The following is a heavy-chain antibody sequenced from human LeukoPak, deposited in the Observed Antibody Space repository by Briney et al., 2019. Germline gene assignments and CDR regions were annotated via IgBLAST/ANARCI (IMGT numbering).Heavy chain of an antibody. CDR3: AESDGPYCSGGSCYYYYYMDV. V-gene: IGHV3-30*18. CDR1: GFTFSSYG. J-gene: IGHJ6*03. Sequence: PGGSLRLSCAASGFTFSSYGMHWVRKAPGKGLEGGAVIGFDGSIEYYADSVKGRFTVSSDNYKNTLHLQMNSLRAEDTAVYYCAESDGPYCSGGSCYYYYYMDVWGKGTTVTISS. CDR2: IGFDGSIE. D-gene: IGHD2-15*01.